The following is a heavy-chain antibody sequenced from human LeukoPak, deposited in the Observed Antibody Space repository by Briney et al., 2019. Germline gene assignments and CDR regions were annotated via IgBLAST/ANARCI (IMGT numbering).Heavy chain of an antibody. CDR1: GGTFSSYA. D-gene: IGHD2-2*01. Sequence: SVKVSCKASGGTFSSYAISWVRQAPGQGLEWMGGIIPIFGTANYAQKFQGRVTITADESTSTAYMELSSLRSEDTAVYYCARGVVVVPAAPYYFDYWGQGTLVTVSS. J-gene: IGHJ4*02. CDR2: IIPIFGTA. CDR3: ARGVVVVPAAPYYFDY. V-gene: IGHV1-69*13.